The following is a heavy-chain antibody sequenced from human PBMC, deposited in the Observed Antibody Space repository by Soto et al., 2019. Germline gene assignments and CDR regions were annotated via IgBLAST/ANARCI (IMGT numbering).Heavy chain of an antibody. Sequence: QVQLVQSGAEVKKPGSSVKVSCKDSGGTFSTYSMFWVRQAPGQGLEWMGRIIPMLGIRNYAQRFQDRVTITADKPPATAHMELSSLRSEDTALYYCTIGSWSGAVFDIWGQGTMVTVSS. V-gene: IGHV1-69*02. D-gene: IGHD6-19*01. CDR2: IIPMLGIR. CDR3: TIGSWSGAVFDI. CDR1: GGTFSTYS. J-gene: IGHJ3*02.